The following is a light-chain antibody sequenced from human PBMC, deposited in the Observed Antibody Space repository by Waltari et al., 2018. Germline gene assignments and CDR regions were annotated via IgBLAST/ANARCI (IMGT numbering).Light chain of an antibody. J-gene: IGKJ3*01. Sequence: DIQMTQSPASLSASVGDGVTITCQASQHIANYLNWYQQKPGKAPKLLVYDASNLHSGVPSRFSGSGSGTHFTFNITGLQPEDIATYYCQKHDHLPFTFGPGTKVDIK. CDR1: QHIANY. CDR2: DAS. V-gene: IGKV1-33*01. CDR3: QKHDHLPFT.